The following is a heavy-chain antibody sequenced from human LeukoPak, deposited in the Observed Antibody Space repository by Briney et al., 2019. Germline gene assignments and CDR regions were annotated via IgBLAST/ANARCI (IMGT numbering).Heavy chain of an antibody. J-gene: IGHJ5*02. CDR1: GGTFSSYA. CDR2: IIPIFGTA. V-gene: IGHV1-69*01. D-gene: IGHD6-13*01. CDR3: ARQIPPLVNAAAGTNWFDP. Sequence: ASVKVSCKASGGTFSSYAISWVRQAPGQGLEWMGGIIPIFGTANYAQKFQGRVTITADESTSTAYMELSSLRSEDTAVYYCARQIPPLVNAAAGTNWFDPWGQGTLVTVSS.